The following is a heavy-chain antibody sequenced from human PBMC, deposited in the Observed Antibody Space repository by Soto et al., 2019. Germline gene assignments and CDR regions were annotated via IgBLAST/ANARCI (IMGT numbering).Heavy chain of an antibody. D-gene: IGHD3-10*01. V-gene: IGHV3-33*01. CDR3: VIVLYESESFDSEEAPYGMDG. J-gene: IGHJ6*04. CDR1: GFTFSSYD. Sequence: QVQLVESGGGVVHPGRSLRLSCAASGFTFSSYDMHWVRQAPGKGLEWVAVIWYDGSNKYYGDSVKGRFTISRDNSKNTLDLQMNSIRAEDTAVYYCVIVLYESESFDSEEAPYGMDGWGKGPTVTVSS. CDR2: IWYDGSNK.